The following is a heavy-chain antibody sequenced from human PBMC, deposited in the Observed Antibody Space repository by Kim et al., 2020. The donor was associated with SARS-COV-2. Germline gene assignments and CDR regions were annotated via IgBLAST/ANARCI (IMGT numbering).Heavy chain of an antibody. Sequence: GGSLRLSCAASGFTFSSFAMHWVRQAPGKGLEWVAVISYDGNTIYYADSLKGRFAISRDNSKNTLYLQMNSLSTEDTAVYYCARRDRAVPGPGLLDFWG. CDR2: ISYDGNTI. D-gene: IGHD6-19*01. CDR3: ARRDRAVPGPGLLDF. CDR1: GFTFSSFA. J-gene: IGHJ4*01. V-gene: IGHV3-30*09.